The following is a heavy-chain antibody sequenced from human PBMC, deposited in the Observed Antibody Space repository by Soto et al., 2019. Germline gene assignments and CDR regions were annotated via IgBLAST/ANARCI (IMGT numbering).Heavy chain of an antibody. Sequence: QVQLVQSRAEVKKPGSSVKVSCKASGGTFSSYAISWVRQAPGQGLEWMGGIIPIFGTANYAQKFQGRVTITADESTSTAYMELSSLRSEDTAVYYCARDIGADCSSTSCYTDPGDYWGQGTLVTVSS. CDR2: IIPIFGTA. CDR1: GGTFSSYA. CDR3: ARDIGADCSSTSCYTDPGDY. V-gene: IGHV1-69*01. D-gene: IGHD2-2*02. J-gene: IGHJ4*02.